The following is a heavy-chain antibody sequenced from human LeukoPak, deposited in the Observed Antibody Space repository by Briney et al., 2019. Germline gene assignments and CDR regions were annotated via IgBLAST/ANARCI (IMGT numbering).Heavy chain of an antibody. J-gene: IGHJ6*03. D-gene: IGHD1-26*01. V-gene: IGHV1-18*01. CDR1: GYNFATCG. CDR3: ARDLGPYTGSYYSYYHYMDV. CDR2: ISGYNGNT. Sequence: ASVKVSCKAYGYNFATCGIGWVRQAPGQGLEWLGWISGYNGNTKSAPKLQGRVTMTTDTSTDTAYLELGSLRVDDTAIYYCARDLGPYTGSYYSYYHYMDVWGEGTSMTVSS.